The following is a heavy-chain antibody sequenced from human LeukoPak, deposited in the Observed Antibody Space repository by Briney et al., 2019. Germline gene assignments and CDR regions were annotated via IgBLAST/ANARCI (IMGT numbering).Heavy chain of an antibody. J-gene: IGHJ4*02. V-gene: IGHV3-33*01. CDR3: ARENSGNLGYFDY. Sequence: PGGSLRLSCAASGFTFSSYGMHWVRQAPGKGLEWVAVIWYDGSNKYYADSVKGRFTISRDNSKNTLYLQMNSLRAEDTAVYYCARENSGNLGYFDYWGQGTLVTVSS. D-gene: IGHD4-23*01. CDR2: IWYDGSNK. CDR1: GFTFSSYG.